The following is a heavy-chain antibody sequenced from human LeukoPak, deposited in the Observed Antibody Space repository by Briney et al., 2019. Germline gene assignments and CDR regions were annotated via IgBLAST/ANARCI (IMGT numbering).Heavy chain of an antibody. J-gene: IGHJ4*02. D-gene: IGHD2-21*01. CDR1: GFTFSGSA. V-gene: IGHV3-30*04. CDR2: ISYDGSNK. CDR3: ARDPLWGYRPYYFDY. Sequence: GGSLRLSCAASGFTFSGSAMHWVRQAPGKGLEWVAVISYDGSNKYYADSVKGRFTISRDNSKNTLYVQMYSLRAEDTAVYYCARDPLWGYRPYYFDYWGQGTLVTVSS.